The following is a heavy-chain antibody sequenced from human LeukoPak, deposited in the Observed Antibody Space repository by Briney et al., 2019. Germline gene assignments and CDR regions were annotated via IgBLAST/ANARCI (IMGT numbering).Heavy chain of an antibody. CDR1: GFTFSDYY. V-gene: IGHV3-11*04. CDR2: ISSSGSTI. D-gene: IGHD3-22*01. J-gene: IGHJ4*02. Sequence: GGSLRLSCAASGFTFSDYYMSWIRQAPGKGLEWVSYISSSGSTIYYADSAKGRFTISRDNAKNSLYLQMNSLRAEDTAVYYCAGSPASRYYDSSGYYSDYWGQGTLVTVSS. CDR3: AGSPASRYYDSSGYYSDY.